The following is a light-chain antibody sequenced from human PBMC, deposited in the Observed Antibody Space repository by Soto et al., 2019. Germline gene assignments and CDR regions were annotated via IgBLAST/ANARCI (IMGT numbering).Light chain of an antibody. CDR1: QSISYN. V-gene: IGKV3-11*01. CDR3: QQRGDWPLYT. J-gene: IGKJ2*01. Sequence: EIVLTQSPATLSLSPGERATLSCRASQSISYNLAWYQQKSGQAPRLLIYDASNRATGVPARFSGSGSGTDFILTISSLEPEDFAVYYCQQRGDWPLYTFGQGSRLEIK. CDR2: DAS.